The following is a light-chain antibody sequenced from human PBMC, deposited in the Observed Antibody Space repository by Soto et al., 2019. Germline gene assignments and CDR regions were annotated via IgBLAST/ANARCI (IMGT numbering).Light chain of an antibody. CDR1: SSDVGTYDY. Sequence: QSVLTQPRSVSGSPGQSVAVSRTGTSSDVGTYDYVSWYQHHPGKAPKLLVYDVTKRPSGVPDRYSGSKSGNTASLTISGLQSEDEADYYCCSYANNYTFIFGGGTKVTVL. CDR3: CSYANNYTFI. CDR2: DVT. J-gene: IGLJ2*01. V-gene: IGLV2-11*01.